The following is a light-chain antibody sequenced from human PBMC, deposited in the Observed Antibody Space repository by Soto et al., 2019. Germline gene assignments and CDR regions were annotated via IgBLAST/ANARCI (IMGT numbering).Light chain of an antibody. Sequence: DIVMTQSPDSLAVSLGERATINCKSSQRVLYSSNNRNYLAWYQQKPGQPPKLLIYWAPTRESGVPARFSGSGSVTDFTLTISSLLVEDVAVYYCQQYYSSPPPCGQGTKVGIK. V-gene: IGKV4-1*01. CDR1: QRVLYSSNNRNY. CDR3: QQYYSSPPP. CDR2: WAP. J-gene: IGKJ1*01.